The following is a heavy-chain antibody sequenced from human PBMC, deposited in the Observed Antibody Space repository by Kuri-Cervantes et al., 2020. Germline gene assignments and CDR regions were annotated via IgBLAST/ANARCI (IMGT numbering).Heavy chain of an antibody. CDR3: AGGGGVVPAAMGPLLRASWFDP. D-gene: IGHD2-2*01. Sequence: ASVKVSCKVSGYTLTELSMHWVRQAPGKGLEWMGGFDPEDGETIYAQKFQGRVTMTRNTSISTAYMELSSLRSEDTAVYYCAGGGGVVPAAMGPLLRASWFDPWGQGTLVTVSS. J-gene: IGHJ5*02. V-gene: IGHV1-24*01. CDR2: FDPEDGET. CDR1: GYTLTELS.